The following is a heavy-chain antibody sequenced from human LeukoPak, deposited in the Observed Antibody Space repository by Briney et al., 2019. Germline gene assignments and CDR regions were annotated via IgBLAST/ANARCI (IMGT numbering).Heavy chain of an antibody. CDR1: GYTFTGYY. CDR2: INPNSGGT. D-gene: IGHD3-9*01. Sequence: ASVKVSCKASGYTFTGYYMHWVRQAPGQGLEWMGWINPNSGGTNYAQKFQGRVTMTRDTPISTAYMELSRLRSDDTAVYYCARDLRYPFGGFDPWGQGTLVTVSS. J-gene: IGHJ5*02. V-gene: IGHV1-2*02. CDR3: ARDLRYPFGGFDP.